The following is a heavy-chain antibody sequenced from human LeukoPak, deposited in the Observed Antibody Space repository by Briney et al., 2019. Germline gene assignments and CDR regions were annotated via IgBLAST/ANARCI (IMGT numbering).Heavy chain of an antibody. Sequence: GGSLRLSCAASGFTFSSYSMNWVRQAPGKGLEWVSYISSSSSTIYYADSVKGRFTISRDNSKNTLYLQMYSLRAGDTAVYYCAKVEGASKASVYWGQGALVTVSS. CDR3: AKVEGASKASVY. D-gene: IGHD1-1*01. V-gene: IGHV3-48*01. CDR1: GFTFSSYS. J-gene: IGHJ4*02. CDR2: ISSSSSTI.